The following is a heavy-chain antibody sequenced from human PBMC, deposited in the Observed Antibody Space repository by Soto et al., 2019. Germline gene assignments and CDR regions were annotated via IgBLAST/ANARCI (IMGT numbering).Heavy chain of an antibody. V-gene: IGHV3-7*03. CDR1: GFTFSSYW. D-gene: IGHD3-22*01. CDR2: IKQDGSEK. Sequence: EVQLVESGGGLVQPGGSLRLSCAASGFTFSSYWMSWVRQAPGKGLEWVANIKQDGSEKYYVDSVKGRFTISRDNAKNSLYLQMNSLRAEDTAVYYCARDTWNYYDSSGYYSDYWGQGTLVTVSS. J-gene: IGHJ4*02. CDR3: ARDTWNYYDSSGYYSDY.